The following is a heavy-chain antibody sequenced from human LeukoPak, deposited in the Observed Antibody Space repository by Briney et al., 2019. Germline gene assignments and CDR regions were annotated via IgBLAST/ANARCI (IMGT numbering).Heavy chain of an antibody. CDR3: ARERGYSYGFADY. Sequence: GGSLRLSCAASGFTVSSNYMSWVRQAPGKGLEWVSVIYSGGSTYYADSVKGRFTISRDNSKNTLYLQMNSLRAEDTAVYYCARERGYSYGFADYWGQGTLVTVSS. CDR1: GFTVSSNY. D-gene: IGHD5-18*01. J-gene: IGHJ4*02. V-gene: IGHV3-53*01. CDR2: IYSGGST.